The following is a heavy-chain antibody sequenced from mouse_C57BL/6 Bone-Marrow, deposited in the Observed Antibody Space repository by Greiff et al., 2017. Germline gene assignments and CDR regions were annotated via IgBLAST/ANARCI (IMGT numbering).Heavy chain of an antibody. D-gene: IGHD2-4*01. CDR2: IDPSDSYT. J-gene: IGHJ2*01. Sequence: QVQLQQPGAELVMPGASVKLSCKASGYTFTSYWMHWVKQRPGQGLEWIGEIDPSDSYTNYNQKFKGKSTLTVDKSSSTAYMQLSSLTSEDSAVYYCERGTPYDYDNYWGQGTTLTVSS. CDR1: GYTFTSYW. CDR3: ERGTPYDYDNY. V-gene: IGHV1-69*01.